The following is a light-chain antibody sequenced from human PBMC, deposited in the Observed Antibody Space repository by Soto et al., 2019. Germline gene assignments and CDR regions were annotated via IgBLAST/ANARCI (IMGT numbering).Light chain of an antibody. Sequence: DIVMTQSPATLSVSPGERATLSCRASESINSNLAWYHQKPGQPPRLLIYGASTRATGIPARFSGSGSGTDFTLTISSLQSEDFAVYYCQHYKNWPYTFAQGTKLEIE. CDR3: QHYKNWPYT. CDR1: ESINSN. J-gene: IGKJ2*01. V-gene: IGKV3-15*01. CDR2: GAS.